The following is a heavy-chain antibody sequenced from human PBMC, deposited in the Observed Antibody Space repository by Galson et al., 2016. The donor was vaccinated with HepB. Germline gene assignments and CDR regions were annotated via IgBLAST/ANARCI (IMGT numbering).Heavy chain of an antibody. Sequence: SLRPSCAASGFTFSRYGMHWFRPAPGKGLEYVSAITSNGGDRYYAASVKGRFTISRDNSKNTLYLQMSSLRADDTAVYYCVKDEDCTGTSCHDYWGQGTLVTVSS. CDR1: GFTFSRYG. V-gene: IGHV3-64D*06. CDR2: ITSNGGDR. D-gene: IGHD2-2*01. CDR3: VKDEDCTGTSCHDY. J-gene: IGHJ4*02.